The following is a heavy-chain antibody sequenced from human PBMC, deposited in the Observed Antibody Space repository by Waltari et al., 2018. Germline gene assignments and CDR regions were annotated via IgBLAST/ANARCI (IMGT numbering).Heavy chain of an antibody. J-gene: IGHJ4*02. CDR1: GFTFNIFG. Sequence: QLVESGGGVVRPGRSLRLSCAASGFTFNIFGMHWVRRAPGKCVELVASISSEGINVVYGDSVKGRFTISRDNSKNTVFLEMNSLRTEDTAVYYCANGRSGSWRYFEFRGRGTLVTVSS. CDR2: ISSEGINV. V-gene: IGHV3-30*18. CDR3: ANGRSGSWRYFEF. D-gene: IGHD3-10*01.